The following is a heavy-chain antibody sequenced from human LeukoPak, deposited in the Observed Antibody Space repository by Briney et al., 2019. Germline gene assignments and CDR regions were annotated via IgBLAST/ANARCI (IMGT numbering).Heavy chain of an antibody. CDR1: GFTFSSHW. V-gene: IGHV3-7*01. CDR2: IKQDGSEK. D-gene: IGHD1-26*01. J-gene: IGHJ4*02. Sequence: GGSLRLSCAASGFTFSSHWMTWVRQAPGKGLEWVANIKQDGSEKYYVESVKGRFTISRDNAKNSLYLQMNSLRVEDTAVYYCAGSGSYSFSDYWGQGTLVTVSS. CDR3: AGSGSYSFSDY.